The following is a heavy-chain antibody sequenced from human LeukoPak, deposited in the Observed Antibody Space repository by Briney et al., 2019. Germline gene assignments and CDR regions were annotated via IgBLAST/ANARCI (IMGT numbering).Heavy chain of an antibody. Sequence: ASVKVSCKASGYTFTSYAMNWVRQAPGQGLEWMGWINTNTGNPTYAQGFTGRFVFSLDTSVSTAYLQISSLKAEDTAVYYCARSGYGSGSYYNTKPYYYYYMDVWGKGTTVTVSS. J-gene: IGHJ6*03. CDR2: INTNTGNP. D-gene: IGHD3-10*01. CDR3: ARSGYGSGSYYNTKPYYYYYMDV. CDR1: GYTFTSYA. V-gene: IGHV7-4-1*02.